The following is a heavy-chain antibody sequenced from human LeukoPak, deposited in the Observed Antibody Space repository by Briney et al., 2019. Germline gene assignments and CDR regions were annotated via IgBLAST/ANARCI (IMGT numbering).Heavy chain of an antibody. CDR3: ARGNSMVVTAIYSGPNDY. V-gene: IGHV3-23*01. CDR2: ISGSGGST. CDR1: GFIFSNYA. D-gene: IGHD2-21*02. Sequence: GGSLRLSCAASGFIFSNYAMSWVRQAPGKGLEWVSGISGSGGSTYYADSVKGRFTISRDNAKNSLYLQMNSLRAEDTAVYYCARGNSMVVTAIYSGPNDYWGQGTLVTVSS. J-gene: IGHJ4*02.